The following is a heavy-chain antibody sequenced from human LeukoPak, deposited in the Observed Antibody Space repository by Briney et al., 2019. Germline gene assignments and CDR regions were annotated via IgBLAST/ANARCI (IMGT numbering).Heavy chain of an antibody. CDR1: GGSISSSH. D-gene: IGHD2-2*01. CDR3: ARDREFRSTTSCSNDAFDI. J-gene: IGHJ3*02. Sequence: SETLSLTCTVSGGSISSSHWTWIRQSPGKGLEWIGHMSDSGSINYNPSLKSRVTISVDTSKNQFSLKLSSVTAADTAVYYCARDREFRSTTSCSNDAFDIWGQGTMVTVSS. CDR2: MSDSGSI. V-gene: IGHV4-59*01.